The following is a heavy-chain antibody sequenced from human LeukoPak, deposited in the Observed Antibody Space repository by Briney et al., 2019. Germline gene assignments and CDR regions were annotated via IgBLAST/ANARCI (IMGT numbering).Heavy chain of an antibody. V-gene: IGHV3-72*01. Sequence: GGSLRFSCAASGFTLSDHYMDWVRQAPGKGLEWVGRSRGKANSYTTEYAASVKGRFTVSRDDSKISLYLQMNSLKAEDTAVYYCVRIAGGNYYFDYWGQGTLVTVSS. CDR2: SRGKANSYTT. J-gene: IGHJ4*02. D-gene: IGHD3-16*01. CDR3: VRIAGGNYYFDY. CDR1: GFTLSDHY.